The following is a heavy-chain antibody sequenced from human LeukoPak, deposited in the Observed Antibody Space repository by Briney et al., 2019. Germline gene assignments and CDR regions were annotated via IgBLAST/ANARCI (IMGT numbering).Heavy chain of an antibody. CDR2: INTNAGNP. J-gene: IGHJ5*02. D-gene: IGHD6-19*01. CDR3: ARGSRDSSGWYGGNWFDP. V-gene: IGHV7-4-1*02. CDR1: GYTFTSYA. Sequence: ASVKVSCKASGYTFTSYAMNWVRQAPGQGLEWMGWINTNAGNPTYAQGFTGRFVFSLDTSVSTAYLQISSLKAEDTAVYYCARGSRDSSGWYGGNWFDPWGQGTLVTVSS.